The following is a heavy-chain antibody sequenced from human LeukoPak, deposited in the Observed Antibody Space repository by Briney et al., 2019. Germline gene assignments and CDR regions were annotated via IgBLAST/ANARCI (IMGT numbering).Heavy chain of an antibody. D-gene: IGHD1-26*01. CDR1: GFTFSNSA. V-gene: IGHV1-58*02. J-gene: IGHJ4*02. CDR3: AAELYSGTYGRCCSFAF. CDR2: IIVGSGRT. Sequence: GASVKVSCTASGFTFSNSAIQWVRQARGQRLEWIGWIIVGSGRTHYAQNLQERLTITRDMSTNTAYMELSSLRSEDTAVYYFAAELYSGTYGRCCSFAFWGQGTPVTVSS.